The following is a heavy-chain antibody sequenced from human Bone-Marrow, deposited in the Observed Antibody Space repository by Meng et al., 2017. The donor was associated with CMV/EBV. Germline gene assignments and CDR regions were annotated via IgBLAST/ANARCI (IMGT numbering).Heavy chain of an antibody. CDR1: GFSFDDNS. CDR2: IGGETSGGAA. D-gene: IGHD2-15*01. CDR3: NKWAGGTSYSSW. Sequence: GESLKISCTASGFSFDDNSMNWVRQAPGKGLEWIGFIGGETSGGAAEYAASVKGRFTISKDASKTIAYLQMNSLKTEDTAVYYCNKWAGGTSYSSWWGHGTLVTVSS. J-gene: IGHJ4*01. V-gene: IGHV3-49*04.